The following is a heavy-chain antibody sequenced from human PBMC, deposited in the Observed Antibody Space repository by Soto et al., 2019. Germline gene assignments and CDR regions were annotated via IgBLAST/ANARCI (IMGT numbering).Heavy chain of an antibody. CDR1: GGSFSGYY. D-gene: IGHD3-10*01. CDR2: INHSGST. CDR3: ARDLRGRRSGRFDP. Sequence: SETLSLTCAVYGGSFSGYYWTWIRQPPGTGLEWIGEINHSGSTNYNPSLKSRATISVDTSKNQFSLNLSSVSAADTAMYYCARDLRGRRSGRFDPWGQGTLVTVSS. V-gene: IGHV4-34*09. J-gene: IGHJ5*02.